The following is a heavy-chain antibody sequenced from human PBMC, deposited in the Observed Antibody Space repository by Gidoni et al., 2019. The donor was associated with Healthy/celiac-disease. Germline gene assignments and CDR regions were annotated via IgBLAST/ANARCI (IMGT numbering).Heavy chain of an antibody. D-gene: IGHD5-12*01. CDR3: ARPDGGYQAVHY. J-gene: IGHJ4*02. CDR1: GGSISSSSYY. Sequence: QLQLQESGPGLVKPSETLSLTCTVSGGSISSSSYYWGCIRQPPGKGLEWIGSSYYSGSTYYNPSLKSRVTISVDTSKNQFSLKLSSVTAADTAVYYCARPDGGYQAVHYWGQGTLVTVSS. CDR2: SYYSGST. V-gene: IGHV4-39*01.